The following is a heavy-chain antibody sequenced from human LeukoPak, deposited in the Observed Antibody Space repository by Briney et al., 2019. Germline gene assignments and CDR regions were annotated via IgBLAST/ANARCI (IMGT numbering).Heavy chain of an antibody. V-gene: IGHV4-59*01. CDR1: GGSISSYY. CDR2: IYHSGSS. Sequence: ETLSLTCTVSGGSISSYYWSWIRQPPGKGLEWIGYIYHSGSSNYNPSLKSRVTISVDTSKKQSSLKLSSVTAADTAVYYCARASMGYSSSWYFDYWGQGTLVTVSS. D-gene: IGHD6-13*01. CDR3: ARASMGYSSSWYFDY. J-gene: IGHJ4*02.